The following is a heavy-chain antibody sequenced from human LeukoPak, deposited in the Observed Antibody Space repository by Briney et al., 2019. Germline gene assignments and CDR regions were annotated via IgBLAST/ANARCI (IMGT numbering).Heavy chain of an antibody. CDR3: AKPIVVVVAAKSEYFQH. Sequence: GGSLRLSCAASGFTFSSYGMHWVRQAPGKGLEWVAVISYDRSNKYYADSVKGRFTISRDNSKNTLYLQMNSLRAEDTAVYYCAKPIVVVVAAKSEYFQHWGQGTLVTVSS. D-gene: IGHD2-15*01. J-gene: IGHJ1*01. V-gene: IGHV3-30*18. CDR1: GFTFSSYG. CDR2: ISYDRSNK.